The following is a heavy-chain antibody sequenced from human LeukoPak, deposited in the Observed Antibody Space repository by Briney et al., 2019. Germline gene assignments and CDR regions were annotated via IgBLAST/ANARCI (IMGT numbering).Heavy chain of an antibody. Sequence: SETLSLTCTVSGGSISSGGYYWSWIRQHPGKGLEWIGYIYYSGSTYYNPSLKSRVTISADTSKNQFSLKLDSVTAADTAVYYCVSPRGFSYGYFDYWGQGTLVTVSS. V-gene: IGHV4-31*03. CDR2: IYYSGST. CDR3: VSPRGFSYGYFDY. J-gene: IGHJ4*02. D-gene: IGHD5-18*01. CDR1: GGSISSGGYY.